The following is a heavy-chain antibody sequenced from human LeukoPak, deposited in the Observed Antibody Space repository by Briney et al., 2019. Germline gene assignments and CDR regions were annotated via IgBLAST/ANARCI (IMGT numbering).Heavy chain of an antibody. D-gene: IGHD3-9*01. J-gene: IGHJ4*02. CDR1: GYTFTTYD. Sequence: ASVKVSCKAFGYTFTTYDINWVRQATGQGLEWMGWVNPSSGVTRYAQKFQGRVTMTRNTSISTAHMELSSLRSEDTAVYYCAKNYDFLTGYASWGQGTLVTVSS. CDR2: VNPSSGVT. V-gene: IGHV1-8*01. CDR3: AKNYDFLTGYAS.